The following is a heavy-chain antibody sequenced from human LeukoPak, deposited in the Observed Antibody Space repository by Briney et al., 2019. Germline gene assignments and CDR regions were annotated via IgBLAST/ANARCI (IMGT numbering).Heavy chain of an antibody. V-gene: IGHV3-64*01. CDR3: AAGSVTTN. Sequence: GGSLRLSCAASGFTFSSYEMNWVRQAPGKGLEYVSAISSNGGSTYYANSVKGRFTISRDNSKNTLYLQMGSLRTEDMAVYYCAAGSVTTNWGQGTLVTVSS. CDR2: ISSNGGST. CDR1: GFTFSSYE. D-gene: IGHD4-17*01. J-gene: IGHJ4*02.